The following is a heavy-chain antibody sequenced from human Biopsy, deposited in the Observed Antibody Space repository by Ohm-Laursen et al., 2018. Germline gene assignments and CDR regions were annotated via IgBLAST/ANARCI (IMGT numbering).Heavy chain of an antibody. CDR2: IWYDGSNK. D-gene: IGHD2-8*01. Sequence: SPRLSCTASGFTFSNYAMSWVRQAPGKGLEWVAAIWYDGSNKNYADSVKGRFTNSRDNSKNTLYLQMNSLRGEDTAVYYCAKCMTGGSNYYFHHCGQGTLVTVSS. J-gene: IGHJ4*02. CDR3: AKCMTGGSNYYFHH. V-gene: IGHV3-33*06. CDR1: GFTFSNYA.